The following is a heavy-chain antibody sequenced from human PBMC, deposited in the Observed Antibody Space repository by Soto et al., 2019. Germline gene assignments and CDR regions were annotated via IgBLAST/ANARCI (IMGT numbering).Heavy chain of an antibody. D-gene: IGHD6-19*01. Sequence: ASVKVSCKASGYTFTSYDINWVRQATGQGLEWMGWMNPNSGNTNYAQKLQGRVTMTTDTSTSTAYMELRSLRSDDTAVYYCAMTGSGTYDYWGQGTLVTVSS. CDR1: GYTFTSYD. V-gene: IGHV1-18*01. J-gene: IGHJ4*02. CDR3: AMTGSGTYDY. CDR2: MNPNSGNT.